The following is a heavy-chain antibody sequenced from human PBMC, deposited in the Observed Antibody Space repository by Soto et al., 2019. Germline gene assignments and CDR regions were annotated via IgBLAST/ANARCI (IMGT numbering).Heavy chain of an antibody. CDR1: GYTFTSYY. CDR3: ARDLSSTRNFDY. D-gene: IGHD1-1*01. V-gene: IGHV1-46*01. CDR2: INPSGGTT. J-gene: IGHJ4*02. Sequence: QVQLVQSWAEVKKPGASVKVSCKASGYTFTSYYLHWVRQAPGQGLDWMGMINPSGGTTNYAQKFQGRVTVTRDTSTSTVYVELSSLRSEDTAIYYCARDLSSTRNFDYWGQGTLVTVSS.